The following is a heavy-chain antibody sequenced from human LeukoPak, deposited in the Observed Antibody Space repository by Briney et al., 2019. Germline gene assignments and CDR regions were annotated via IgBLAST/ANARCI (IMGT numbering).Heavy chain of an antibody. J-gene: IGHJ4*02. Sequence: GGSLRLSCAASGFIFNTYWMSWVRQAPGKGLEWVAIIKQDGSETHYVDSVKGRFTISRDNAKNSLLLQMNTLSAEDTAVYYCARVGHSSSWYFDYLGQGTLVTVSS. CDR1: GFIFNTYW. D-gene: IGHD6-13*01. V-gene: IGHV3-7*01. CDR2: IKQDGSET. CDR3: ARVGHSSSWYFDY.